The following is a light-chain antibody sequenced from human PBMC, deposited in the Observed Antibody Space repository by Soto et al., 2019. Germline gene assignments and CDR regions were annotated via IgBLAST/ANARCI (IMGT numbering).Light chain of an antibody. CDR2: DVS. CDR1: SSDVGGYNY. J-gene: IGLJ1*01. Sequence: QSALTQPASVSGSPGQSITISCTGTSSDVGGYNYVSWYQQYPGKAPKLMIYDVSNRPSGVSNRFSGSKSGNTASLNISGLQADDEADYYCSSYSSSSTPFVFGTGTKVT. V-gene: IGLV2-14*01. CDR3: SSYSSSSTPFV.